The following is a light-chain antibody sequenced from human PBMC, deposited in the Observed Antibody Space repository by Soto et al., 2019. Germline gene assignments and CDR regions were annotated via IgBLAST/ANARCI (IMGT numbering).Light chain of an antibody. V-gene: IGLV1-44*01. CDR3: AAWDDSLNVV. J-gene: IGLJ2*01. CDR1: SSNIGSNT. Sequence: QAVVTQPPSASGTPGQRVTISCSGSSSNIGSNTVNWYQQLPGTAPKLLIYSNNQRPSGVPGRFSGSKSGTSASLAISGLQSEDEADYYCAAWDDSLNVVFGGGTKLPVL. CDR2: SNN.